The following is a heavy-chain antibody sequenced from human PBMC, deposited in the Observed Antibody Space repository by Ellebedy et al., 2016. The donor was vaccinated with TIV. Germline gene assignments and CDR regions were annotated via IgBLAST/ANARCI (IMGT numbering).Heavy chain of an antibody. CDR3: ATTRWGGVPAAPIYYYYGMDV. CDR2: INPSGGST. J-gene: IGHJ6*02. V-gene: IGHV1-46*04. Sequence: ASVKVSCKASGYTFTSYYMHWVRQAPGQGLEWMGIINPSGGSTSYAQKLQGRVTMTRDTSTSTVYMELSSLRSEDTAVYYCATTRWGGVPAAPIYYYYGMDVWGQGTTVTVSS. CDR1: GYTFTSYY. D-gene: IGHD2-2*01.